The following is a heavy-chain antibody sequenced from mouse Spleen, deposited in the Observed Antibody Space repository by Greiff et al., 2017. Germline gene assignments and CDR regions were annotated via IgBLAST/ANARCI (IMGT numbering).Heavy chain of an antibody. CDR3: ATDY. J-gene: IGHJ2*01. CDR2: IYPGDGDT. Sequence: QVQLQQSGAELARPGASVKLSCKASGYTFTSYWMQWVKQRPGQGLEWIGAIYPGDGDTRYTQKFKGKATLTADESSSTAYMQLSSLASEDSAVYYCATDYWGQGTTLTVSS. V-gene: IGHV1-87*01. CDR1: GYTFTSYW.